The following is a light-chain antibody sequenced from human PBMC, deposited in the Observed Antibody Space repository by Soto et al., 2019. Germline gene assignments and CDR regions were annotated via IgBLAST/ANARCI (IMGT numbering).Light chain of an antibody. V-gene: IGLV2-14*01. CDR2: EVN. Sequence: QSALTQPASVSGSPGQSITISCTGTSSDIGRYDFVSWYQQHPGKAPKLMIYEVNHRPSGISDRFSGSKSGNTASLTTSGLQADDEDHYYCCYYTGSPYVFGSGTKVTVL. J-gene: IGLJ1*01. CDR1: SSDIGRYDF. CDR3: CYYTGSPYV.